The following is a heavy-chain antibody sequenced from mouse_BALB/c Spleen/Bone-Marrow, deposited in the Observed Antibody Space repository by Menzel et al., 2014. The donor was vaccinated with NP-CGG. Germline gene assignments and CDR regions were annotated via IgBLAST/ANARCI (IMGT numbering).Heavy chain of an antibody. D-gene: IGHD2-4*01. CDR3: ARSIYYDYDSFAY. Sequence: EVKLVESGAELVKPGASVKISCKASGYTFTDYNMDWVKQSHGKSLEWIGDINPNYDSTSYNQKFKGKATLTVDKSSSTAYMELRSLTSEDTAVYYCARSIYYDYDSFAYWGQGTLVTVSA. CDR2: INPNYDST. J-gene: IGHJ3*01. V-gene: IGHV1-18*01. CDR1: GYTFTDYN.